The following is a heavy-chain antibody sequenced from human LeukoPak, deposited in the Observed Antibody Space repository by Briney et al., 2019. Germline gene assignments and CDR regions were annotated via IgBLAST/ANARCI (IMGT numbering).Heavy chain of an antibody. Sequence: KTSETLSLTCTVSGASITNYYWSWIRQSAGKGLEWIGRIYPSGSTHSNPSLKSRVTMSLGTSKNQFSLGLSSVTAADTAVYYCAKVRPNWNDGTFDYWGQGTLVTVSS. CDR1: GASITNYY. J-gene: IGHJ4*02. D-gene: IGHD1-1*01. CDR2: IYPSGST. V-gene: IGHV4-4*07. CDR3: AKVRPNWNDGTFDY.